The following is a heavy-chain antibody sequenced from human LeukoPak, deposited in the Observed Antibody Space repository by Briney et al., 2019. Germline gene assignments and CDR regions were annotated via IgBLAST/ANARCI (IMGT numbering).Heavy chain of an antibody. V-gene: IGHV1-8*01. CDR3: ARGRGYSGYDSNFDY. Sequence: ASVKVSCKASGYTFTSYDINWVRQATGQGLEWMGWMNPNSGNTGYAQKFQGRVTMTRNTSISTAYMELSSLRSEDAAVYYCARGRGYSGYDSNFDYWGQGTLVTVSS. J-gene: IGHJ4*02. CDR2: MNPNSGNT. CDR1: GYTFTSYD. D-gene: IGHD5-12*01.